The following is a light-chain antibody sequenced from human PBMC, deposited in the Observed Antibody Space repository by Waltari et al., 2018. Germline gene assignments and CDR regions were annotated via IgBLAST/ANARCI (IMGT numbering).Light chain of an antibody. CDR3: QSYDTSLSGGVV. V-gene: IGLV1-40*01. J-gene: IGLJ2*01. CDR1: RSNIGARPD. CDR2: GNN. Sequence: QSVLTPPPSVFRAPGQRFTISFTGTRSNIGARPDVTWYQFFPGTVPKLPIYGNNNRPSGVPDRFSGSKSGTSASLAITGLQAEDEADYYCQSYDTSLSGGVVFGGGTKVTVL.